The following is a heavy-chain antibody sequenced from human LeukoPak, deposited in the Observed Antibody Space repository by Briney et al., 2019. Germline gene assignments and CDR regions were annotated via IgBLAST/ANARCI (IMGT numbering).Heavy chain of an antibody. V-gene: IGHV3-33*01. CDR3: AREISGSVSYPDF. J-gene: IGHJ4*02. CDR1: GFAFNTYA. CDR2: IWHDGSHK. D-gene: IGHD3-10*01. Sequence: GGSLRLSSAASGFAFNTYAMHWVRQAPGQGLEWVALIWHDGSHKFYSNSVRGQFTVSRDNSKNTVSLQMNNLRPEDTAVYYCAREISGSVSYPDFWGQGTLVTVSS.